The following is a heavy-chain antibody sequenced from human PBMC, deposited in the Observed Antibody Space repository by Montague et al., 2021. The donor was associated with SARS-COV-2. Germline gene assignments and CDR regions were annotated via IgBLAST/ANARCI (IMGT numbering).Heavy chain of an antibody. D-gene: IGHD3-22*01. V-gene: IGHV4-4*02. CDR3: ARAMIVVTRDAFDI. J-gene: IGHJ3*02. Sequence: SETLPLTCSVSGGSISTTNWWSWVRQPPGKGLEWIGEISHSGNTNYNSSVRSRVTISLGKSKNQFSLKLSSVTAADTAVYYCARAMIVVTRDAFDIWGRGTKVIVST. CDR2: ISHSGNT. CDR1: GGSISTTNW.